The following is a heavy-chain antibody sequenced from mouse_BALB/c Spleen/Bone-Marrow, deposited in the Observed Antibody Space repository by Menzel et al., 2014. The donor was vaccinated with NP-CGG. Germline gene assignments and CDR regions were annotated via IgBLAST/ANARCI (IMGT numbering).Heavy chain of an antibody. J-gene: IGHJ4*01. Sequence: EVQGVESGGGLVQPGGSLKLSCAASGFTFGSSGMSWVRQTPDKRLELVATINSNGGRTYYPDSVKGRFTISRDNAKNTLCLQMSSLKSEDTAMYYCARVGRWFYYAMDYWGQGTSVTVSS. V-gene: IGHV5-6-3*01. CDR1: GFTFGSSG. CDR3: ARVGRWFYYAMDY. CDR2: INSNGGRT. D-gene: IGHD2-3*01.